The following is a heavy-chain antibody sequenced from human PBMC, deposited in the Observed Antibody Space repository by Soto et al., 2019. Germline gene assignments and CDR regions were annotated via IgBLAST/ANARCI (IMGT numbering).Heavy chain of an antibody. CDR1: GGSISSGGYY. CDR2: IYYSGST. D-gene: IGHD3-3*01. J-gene: IGHJ6*02. V-gene: IGHV4-31*03. Sequence: SETLSLTCTVSGGSISSGGYYWSWIRQHPGKGLEWIGYIYYSGSTYYNPSLKSRVTISVDTSKNQFSLKLSSVTAADTAVYYCARTWSGYRTDYYYYGMDVWGQGTTVTVYS. CDR3: ARTWSGYRTDYYYYGMDV.